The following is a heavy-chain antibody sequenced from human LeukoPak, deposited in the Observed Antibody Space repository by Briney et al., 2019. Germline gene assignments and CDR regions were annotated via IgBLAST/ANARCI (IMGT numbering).Heavy chain of an antibody. J-gene: IGHJ4*02. CDR1: GYTFTGYY. CDR3: ARAESSNWDTKYYFGY. Sequence: ASVNVSCKASGYTFTGYYMHWVRQAPGQGLEWMGRINPNSGGTNYAQKFQGRVTMTRDTSISTAYMELSRLRSDDTAVYYCARAESSNWDTKYYFGYWGQGTLVTVSS. D-gene: IGHD4-11*01. CDR2: INPNSGGT. V-gene: IGHV1-2*06.